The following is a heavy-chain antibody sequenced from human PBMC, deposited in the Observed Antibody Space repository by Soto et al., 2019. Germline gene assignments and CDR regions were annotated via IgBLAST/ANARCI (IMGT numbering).Heavy chain of an antibody. CDR1: GFTFSSYS. J-gene: IGHJ5*02. D-gene: IGHD3-22*01. V-gene: IGHV3-21*01. CDR2: ISSSSSYI. Sequence: EVQLVESGGGLVKPGGSLRLSCAASGFTFSSYSMNWVRQAPGKGLEWVSSISSSSSYIYYADSVKGRFTISRDNAKNSLHLQMNSLRAEDTAVYYCARNYYDSSGSRGLFDPWGQGTLVTVSS. CDR3: ARNYYDSSGSRGLFDP.